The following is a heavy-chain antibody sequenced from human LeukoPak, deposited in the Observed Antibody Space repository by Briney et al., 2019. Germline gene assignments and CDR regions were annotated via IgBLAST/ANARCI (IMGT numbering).Heavy chain of an antibody. CDR3: ARDRSLVDGDYGVWFDP. CDR1: GFTLSTYT. D-gene: IGHD4-17*01. Sequence: GGSLRLSCTASGFTLSTYTMNWVRQAPGKGLEWVSYISSTSTTKYYADSVKGRFTISRDNSKNSLDLQMNRLTAEDTAVYYCARDRSLVDGDYGVWFDPWGQGTLVTVSS. CDR2: ISSTSTTK. J-gene: IGHJ5*02. V-gene: IGHV3-48*04.